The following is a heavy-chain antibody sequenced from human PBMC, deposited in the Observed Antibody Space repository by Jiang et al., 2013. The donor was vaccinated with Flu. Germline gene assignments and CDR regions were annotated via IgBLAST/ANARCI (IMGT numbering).Heavy chain of an antibody. V-gene: IGHV1-69*01. J-gene: IGHJ4*02. CDR1: GGTFSSYA. D-gene: IGHD6-13*01. CDR2: IIPIFGTA. Sequence: GAEVKKPGSSVKVSCKASGGTFSSYAISWVRQAPGQGLEWMGGIIPIFGTANYAQKFQGRVTITADESTSTAYMELSSLRSEDTAVYYCGSSSWYGVPLDYWGQGTLVTVSS. CDR3: GSSSWYGVPLDY.